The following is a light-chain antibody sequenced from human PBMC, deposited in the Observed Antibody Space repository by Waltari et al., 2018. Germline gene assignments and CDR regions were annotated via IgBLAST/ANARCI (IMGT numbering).Light chain of an antibody. CDR2: AAS. CDR1: PGIRDA. CDR3: QHYYSSPR. V-gene: IGKV1-NL1*01. J-gene: IGKJ1*01. Sequence: DIQMPQSPPSLSASVGDRVTITCRASPGIRDALVWYQQKPGKAPKVLLFAASRLGSGVPSRFSGSGSGTDFTLTISSLQPEDFATYYCQHYYSSPRFGQGTKVEI.